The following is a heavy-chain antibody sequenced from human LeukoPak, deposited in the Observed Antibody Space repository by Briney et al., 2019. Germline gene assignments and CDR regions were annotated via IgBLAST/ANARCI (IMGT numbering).Heavy chain of an antibody. D-gene: IGHD6-13*01. V-gene: IGHV4-59*12. J-gene: IGHJ5*02. CDR1: GGSISSYY. Sequence: ASETLSLTCTVSGGSISSYYWSWIRQPPGKGLEWIGYIYYSGSTNYNPSLKSRVTISVDTSKNQFSLKLSSVTAADTAVYYCAREADSIAAAGMETGWFDPWGQGTLVTVSS. CDR2: IYYSGST. CDR3: AREADSIAAAGMETGWFDP.